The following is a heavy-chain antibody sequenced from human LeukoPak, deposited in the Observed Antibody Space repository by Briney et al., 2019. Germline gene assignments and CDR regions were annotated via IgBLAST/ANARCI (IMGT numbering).Heavy chain of an antibody. CDR3: AKAPVTTCRGAFCYPFDY. J-gene: IGHJ4*02. Sequence: GGSLRLSCAASGFTFSSHGMNWVRQAPGKGLEWVSAISDTGNTYHADSVKGRFTISRDSSKNTLFLQMNRLRPEDAAVYYCAKAPVTTCRGAFCYPFDYWGLGTLVTVSS. V-gene: IGHV3-23*01. CDR1: GFTFSSHG. D-gene: IGHD2-15*01. CDR2: ISDTGNT.